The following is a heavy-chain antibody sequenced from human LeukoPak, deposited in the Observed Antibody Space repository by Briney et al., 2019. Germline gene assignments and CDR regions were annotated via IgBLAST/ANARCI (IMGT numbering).Heavy chain of an antibody. CDR3: AKDRSYYDSSGYSQYYYYYGMDV. CDR2: ISYDGSNK. V-gene: IGHV3-30*18. J-gene: IGHJ6*02. D-gene: IGHD3-22*01. CDR1: GFTFSSYG. Sequence: PGGSLRLSCAASGFTFSSYGMPWVRQAPGKGLEWVAVISYDGSNKYYADSVKGRFTISRDNSKNTLYLQMNSLRAEDTAVYYCAKDRSYYDSSGYSQYYYYYGMDVWGQGTTVTVSS.